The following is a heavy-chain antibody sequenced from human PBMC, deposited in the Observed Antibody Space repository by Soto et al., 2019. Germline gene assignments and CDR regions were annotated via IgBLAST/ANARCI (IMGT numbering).Heavy chain of an antibody. Sequence: QVQLVQSGAEVKKPGASVKVSCKVSGYSFTGYFMHWVRQAPGQGLEWMGWINPNSGGRNFAQKFQGRVTMTRDTSISTAYMELSGLTSDDTAFYYCARGGLPLRQCNGGSCYSYFDYWGQGTLVTVSS. D-gene: IGHD2-15*01. CDR3: ARGGLPLRQCNGGSCYSYFDY. CDR2: INPNSGGR. V-gene: IGHV1-2*02. CDR1: GYSFTGYF. J-gene: IGHJ4*02.